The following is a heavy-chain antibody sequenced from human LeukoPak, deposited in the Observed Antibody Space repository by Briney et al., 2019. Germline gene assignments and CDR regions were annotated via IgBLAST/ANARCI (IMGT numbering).Heavy chain of an antibody. CDR1: GFTFSSYW. CDR2: IKQDGSEK. V-gene: IGHV3-7*01. CDR3: GRDSLGVAGTSDF. D-gene: IGHD6-19*01. Sequence: GGSLRLSCAASGFTFSSYWMGWVRQAPGKGLGWVANIKQDGSEKYYVDSVKGRFTVSRDNAKNSLYLQMNSLRATDTAVSDCGRDSLGVAGTSDFWAQGTVVSVS. J-gene: IGHJ4*02.